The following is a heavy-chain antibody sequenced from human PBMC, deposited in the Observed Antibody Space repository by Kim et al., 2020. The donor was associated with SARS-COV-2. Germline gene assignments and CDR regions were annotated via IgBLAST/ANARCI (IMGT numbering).Heavy chain of an antibody. D-gene: IGHD1-1*01. Sequence: GGSLRLSCAASGFTFSDYYMSWIRQAPGKGLEWVSYISSSGSTIYYADSVKGRFTISRDNAKNSLYLQMNSLRAEDTAVYYCARLTTDYYYYGMDVWGQGTTVTVSS. CDR3: ARLTTDYYYYGMDV. J-gene: IGHJ6*02. CDR1: GFTFSDYY. V-gene: IGHV3-11*01. CDR2: ISSSGSTI.